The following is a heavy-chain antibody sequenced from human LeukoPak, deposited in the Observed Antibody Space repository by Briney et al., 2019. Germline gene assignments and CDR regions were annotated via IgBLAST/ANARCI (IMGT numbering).Heavy chain of an antibody. CDR1: GGSISSYY. CDR2: IYYSGST. CDR3: ARDVVVVTAILINWFDP. J-gene: IGHJ5*02. V-gene: IGHV4-59*12. D-gene: IGHD2-21*02. Sequence: PSETLSLTCTVSGGSISSYYWSWIRQPPGKGLEWIGYIYYSGSTNYNPSLKSRVTMSVDTSKNQFSLKLSSVTAADTAVYYCARDVVVVTAILINWFDPWGQGTLVTVSS.